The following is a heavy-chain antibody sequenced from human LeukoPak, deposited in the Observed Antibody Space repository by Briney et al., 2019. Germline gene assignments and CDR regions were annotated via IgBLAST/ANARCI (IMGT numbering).Heavy chain of an antibody. CDR1: GFTFSSYE. CDR2: ISSSGNTI. Sequence: GGSLRLSCAASGFTFSSYEMNWVRQAPGKGLEWVSYISSSGNTIYYADSVKGRFTITRDNAKNSLYLQMNSLRAEDTAVYYCAREGYSYGYDYWGQGTLVTVSS. J-gene: IGHJ4*02. V-gene: IGHV3-48*03. CDR3: AREGYSYGYDY. D-gene: IGHD5-18*01.